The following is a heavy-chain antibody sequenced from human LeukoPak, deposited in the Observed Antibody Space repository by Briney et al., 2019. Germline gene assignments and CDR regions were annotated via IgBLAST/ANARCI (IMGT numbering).Heavy chain of an antibody. CDR1: GYTFTGYY. CDR2: INPNSGGT. Sequence: ASVKVSCKASGYTFTGYYMHWVRQAPGQGLEWMGWINPNSGGTNYAQRFQGRVTMTRDTSISTAYMELSRLRSDDTAVYYCARGDSSGWYVLDYWGQGTLVTVSS. CDR3: ARGDSSGWYVLDY. D-gene: IGHD6-19*01. J-gene: IGHJ4*02. V-gene: IGHV1-2*02.